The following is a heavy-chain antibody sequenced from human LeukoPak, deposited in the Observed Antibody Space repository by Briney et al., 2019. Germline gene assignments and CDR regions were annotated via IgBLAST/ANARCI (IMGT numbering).Heavy chain of an antibody. D-gene: IGHD3-22*01. J-gene: IGHJ4*02. CDR2: MNPNSGNT. CDR1: GYTFTSYD. CDR3: ARGPMYYDSRGYHYYFDY. V-gene: IGHV1-8*01. Sequence: ASVKVSCKASGYTFTSYDINWVRRATGQGLEWMGWMNPNSGNTGYAQKFQGRVTMTRNTSISTAYMELSSLRSEDTAVYYCARGPMYYDSRGYHYYFDYWGQGTLVTVSS.